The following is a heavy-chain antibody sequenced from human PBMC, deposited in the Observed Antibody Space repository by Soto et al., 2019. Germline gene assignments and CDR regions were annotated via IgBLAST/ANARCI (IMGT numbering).Heavy chain of an antibody. V-gene: IGHV1-18*01. J-gene: IGHJ4*02. CDR2: ISAYNGNT. CDR3: ARDERWQLDY. Sequence: GESLKISCKASGYTFRRYGISWVRQAPGQGLEWMGWISAYNGNTNYAQKLQGRVTMTTDTSTSTAFMELRILRSDDTAVYYCARDERWQLDYWGQGTLVTVSS. CDR1: GYTFRRYG. D-gene: IGHD2-15*01.